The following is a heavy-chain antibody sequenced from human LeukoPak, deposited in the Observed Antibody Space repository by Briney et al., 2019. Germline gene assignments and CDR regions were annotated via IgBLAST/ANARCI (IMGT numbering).Heavy chain of an antibody. CDR3: ASGLYDSSGYYYFDY. V-gene: IGHV3-23*01. J-gene: IGHJ4*02. D-gene: IGHD3-22*01. Sequence: GSGGSTYYADSVKGRFTISRDNSKNTLYLQMSSLRAEDTAVYYCASGLYDSSGYYYFDYWGQGTLVTVSS. CDR2: GSGGST.